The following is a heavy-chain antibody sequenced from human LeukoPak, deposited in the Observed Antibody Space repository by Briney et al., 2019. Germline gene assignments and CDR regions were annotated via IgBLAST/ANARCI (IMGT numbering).Heavy chain of an antibody. J-gene: IGHJ3*02. CDR2: ISYDGTNE. Sequence: GGSLRLSCTASGFKFNNYAMHWVRQAPGKGLEWVAVISYDGTNEDYADSVKGRFTISRDNSKNTLYLQMNSLRVEDTAVYYCTRGKLIVLVPAPIWGQGTMVTVSS. V-gene: IGHV3-30-3*01. D-gene: IGHD2-2*01. CDR3: TRGKLIVLVPAPI. CDR1: GFKFNNYA.